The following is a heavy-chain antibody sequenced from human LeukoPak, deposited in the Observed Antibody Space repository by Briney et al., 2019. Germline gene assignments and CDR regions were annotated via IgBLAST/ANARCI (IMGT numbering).Heavy chain of an antibody. Sequence: PGGSLRLSCAASGFTFTNAWMNWVRQAPGKVLEWIGRSKSQTDGGTTDYAAPVKGRFTISRDDSKNTVYLQMNSLRTDDTAVYYCTTLSYVGGYWGQGTLVTVSS. V-gene: IGHV3-15*01. J-gene: IGHJ4*02. CDR3: TTLSYVGGY. CDR2: SKSQTDGGTT. D-gene: IGHD3-10*02. CDR1: GFTFTNAW.